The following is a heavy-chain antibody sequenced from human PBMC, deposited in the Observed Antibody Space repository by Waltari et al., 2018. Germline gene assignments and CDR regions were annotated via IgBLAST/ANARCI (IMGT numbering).Heavy chain of an antibody. CDR2: INHSGST. J-gene: IGHJ5*02. CDR1: GGSFSGYY. Sequence: QVQLQQWGAGLLKPSETLSLTCAVYGGSFSGYYWSWIRQPPGKGLEWIGEINHSGSTNYNPSLKSRVTISVDTSKNQFSLKLSSVTAADTAVYYCARGRGSSSPLAEAWFDPWGQGTLVTVSS. D-gene: IGHD6-13*01. CDR3: ARGRGSSSPLAEAWFDP. V-gene: IGHV4-34*01.